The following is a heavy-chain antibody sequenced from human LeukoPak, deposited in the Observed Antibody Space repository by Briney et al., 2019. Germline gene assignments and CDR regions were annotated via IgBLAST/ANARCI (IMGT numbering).Heavy chain of an antibody. CDR3: AKDGYYDFWSGYSGDYYYYYYMDV. CDR2: ISGSGGST. V-gene: IGHV3-23*01. J-gene: IGHJ6*03. D-gene: IGHD3-3*01. CDR1: GFTFSSYA. Sequence: GGSLRLSCAASGFTFSSYAMSWVRQAPGKGLEWVSAISGSGGSTYYADSVKGRFTISRDNSKNTLYLQMNSLRAEDTAVYYCAKDGYYDFWSGYSGDYYYYYYMDVWGKGTTVTVSS.